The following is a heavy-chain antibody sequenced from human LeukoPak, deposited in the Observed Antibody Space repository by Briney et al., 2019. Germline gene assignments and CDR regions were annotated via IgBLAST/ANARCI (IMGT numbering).Heavy chain of an antibody. D-gene: IGHD1-20*01. Sequence: ASVKVSCKASGYTFTGYYMHWVRQAPGQGLEWMGRINPNSGGTNYAQKFQGRVTMTRDTSISTAYMELSRLRSDDMAVYYCAVTWPITGTDYWGQGTLVTVSS. CDR2: INPNSGGT. J-gene: IGHJ4*02. V-gene: IGHV1-2*06. CDR3: AVTWPITGTDY. CDR1: GYTFTGYY.